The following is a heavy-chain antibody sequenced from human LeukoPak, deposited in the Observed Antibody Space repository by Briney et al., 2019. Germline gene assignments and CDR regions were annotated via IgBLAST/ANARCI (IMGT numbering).Heavy chain of an antibody. CDR3: ASAYYYDSSGYYYFDY. D-gene: IGHD3-22*01. J-gene: IGHJ4*02. CDR1: GYSISSGYY. Sequence: SETLSLTCTVSGYSISSGYYWGWIRQPPGKGLEWIGYIYYSGSTNYNPSLKSRVTISVDTSKNQFSLKLSSVTAADTAVYYCASAYYYDSSGYYYFDYWGQGALVTVSS. CDR2: IYYSGST. V-gene: IGHV4-61*05.